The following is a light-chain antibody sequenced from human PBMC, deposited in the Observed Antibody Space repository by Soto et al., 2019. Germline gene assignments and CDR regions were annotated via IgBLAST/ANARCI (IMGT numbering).Light chain of an antibody. CDR3: QQRSNWLT. Sequence: EIVLTQSPATLSLSPGERATLSCRASQSVSSYLAWYQQKPGQAPRLLIYDASNMATGIPARFSGSGSGTGFTLTISSLEPEDFAVYYCQQRSNWLTFGGGTKVEIK. CDR1: QSVSSY. CDR2: DAS. J-gene: IGKJ4*01. V-gene: IGKV3-11*01.